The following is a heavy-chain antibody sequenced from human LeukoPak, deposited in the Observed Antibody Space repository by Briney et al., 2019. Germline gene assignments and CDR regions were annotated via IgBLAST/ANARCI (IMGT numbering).Heavy chain of an antibody. V-gene: IGHV4-39*01. CDR1: GGSISSSSYY. J-gene: IGHJ4*02. CDR3: VRQTYSSGWNS. Sequence: SETLSLTCIVSGGSISSSSYYWAWIRQSPGKWLEWIGSVFYSGSTYYNPSLKSRVTISVDTSKNQFSLKMTSVTAADTAVYYCVRQTYSSGWNSWGQGTPVTVSS. D-gene: IGHD6-19*01. CDR2: VFYSGST.